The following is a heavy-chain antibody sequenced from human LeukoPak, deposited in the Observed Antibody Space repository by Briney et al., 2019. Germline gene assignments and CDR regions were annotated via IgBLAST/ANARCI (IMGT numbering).Heavy chain of an antibody. J-gene: IGHJ3*01. CDR1: GASISNYY. D-gene: IGHD1-26*01. Sequence: SETLSLTCTVSGASISNYYWSWIRQTPEKGLEWMGHIHSSGGSSYYPSLKSRLTLSIDTSRNQLSLKLPSVTAADTAVYFCVRLGSYRDFWRQGAMLTV. CDR3: VRLGSYRDF. CDR2: IHSSGGS. V-gene: IGHV4-4*09.